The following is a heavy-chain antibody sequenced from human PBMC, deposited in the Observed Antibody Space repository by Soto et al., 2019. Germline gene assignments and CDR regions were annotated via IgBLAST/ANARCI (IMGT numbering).Heavy chain of an antibody. Sequence: ASVKVSCKASGYTFTYRYLHWVRQAPGQALEWMGWITPFNGNTNNAQKFQDRVTITRDRSLSTAYMELRSLRSEDTAMYYCARGYGQDDALDLWGQGTMVTVSS. J-gene: IGHJ3*01. D-gene: IGHD5-12*01. CDR2: ITPFNGNT. CDR3: ARGYGQDDALDL. V-gene: IGHV1-45*02. CDR1: GYTFTYRY.